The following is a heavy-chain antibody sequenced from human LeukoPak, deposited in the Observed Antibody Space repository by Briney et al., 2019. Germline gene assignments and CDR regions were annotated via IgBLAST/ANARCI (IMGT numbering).Heavy chain of an antibody. D-gene: IGHD3-9*01. J-gene: IGHJ4*02. CDR3: AKYGDILTGYPYYFDY. CDR2: FSGSGGST. V-gene: IGHV3-23*01. Sequence: ASVKVSCKASGGTFSNYGMSWVRQAPGKGLEWVSGFSGSGGSTYYADSVKGRITISRDSSKNTLYLQMNSLRAEDTAVYYCAKYGDILTGYPYYFDYWGQGTLVTVSS. CDR1: GGTFSNYG.